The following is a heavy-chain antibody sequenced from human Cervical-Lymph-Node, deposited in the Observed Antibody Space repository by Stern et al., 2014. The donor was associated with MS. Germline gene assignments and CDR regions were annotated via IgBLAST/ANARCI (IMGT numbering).Heavy chain of an antibody. J-gene: IGHJ3*02. CDR2: IDHSGSP. V-gene: IGHV4-30-2*01. D-gene: IGHD4-17*01. Sequence: VQLVESGSGLVKPSQTLSLTCAVSGGSISSGGYSWSWLRQPPRKGLEWIGYIDHSGSPYYNPSLKSRVTISVDSSKNQSSLKLSSVTAADTAVYYCARSSTVTPNAFDIWGQGTMVTVSS. CDR3: ARSSTVTPNAFDI. CDR1: GGSISSGGYS.